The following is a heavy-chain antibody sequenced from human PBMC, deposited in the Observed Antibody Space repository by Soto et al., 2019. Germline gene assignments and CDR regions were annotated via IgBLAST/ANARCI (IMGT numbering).Heavy chain of an antibody. V-gene: IGHV1-8*01. CDR1: GYTFTSYE. Sequence: QVQLVQSGAEVKKPGASVKVSCKASGYTFTSYEINWVRQATGQGLEWMGWMNPNSGDTVYAQKFQGRVTMTRNTSISTAYMELSSLRSEYTAVYYCARGELLWFGELLRWGQGTLVTVSS. D-gene: IGHD3-10*01. J-gene: IGHJ4*02. CDR2: MNPNSGDT. CDR3: ARGELLWFGELLR.